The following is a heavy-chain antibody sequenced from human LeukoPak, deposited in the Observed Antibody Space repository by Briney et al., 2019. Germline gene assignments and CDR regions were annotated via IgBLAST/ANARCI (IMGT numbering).Heavy chain of an antibody. J-gene: IGHJ4*02. D-gene: IGHD2-15*01. Sequence: ASVTVSCKSSGYTFTGYYMHWVRPAPGQGLEWVGWINPNSGGTNYAQKFQGRVTMTGDTSISTAYMELSRLRSDDTAVYYCARDLGGYIDYWGQGTLVTVSS. V-gene: IGHV1-2*02. CDR2: INPNSGGT. CDR3: ARDLGGYIDY. CDR1: GYTFTGYY.